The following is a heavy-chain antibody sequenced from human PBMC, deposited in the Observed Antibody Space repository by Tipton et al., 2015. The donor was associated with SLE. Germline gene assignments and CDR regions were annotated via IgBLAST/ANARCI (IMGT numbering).Heavy chain of an antibody. CDR3: ARGRSWDSRAFDI. Sequence: QSGAEVKKPGASVKVSCKASGYTFTSYDINWARQATGQGLEWMGWMTPNSGNTGYAQKFQGRVTMTRNTSISTAYMELSSLRSEDTAVHYCARGRSWDSRAFDIWGQGTMVTVSS. CDR1: GYTFTSYD. V-gene: IGHV1-8*01. J-gene: IGHJ3*02. D-gene: IGHD1-26*01. CDR2: MTPNSGNT.